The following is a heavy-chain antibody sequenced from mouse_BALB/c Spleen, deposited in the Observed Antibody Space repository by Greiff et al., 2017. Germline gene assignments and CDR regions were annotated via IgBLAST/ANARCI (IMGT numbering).Heavy chain of an antibody. CDR2: FHPYNDDT. CDR3: ARVEYYLSSYLAY. J-gene: IGHJ3*01. V-gene: IGHV1-47*01. CDR1: GYTFTTYP. D-gene: IGHD1-1*01. Sequence: VQLQQSGAELVKPGASVKMSCKAFGYTFTTYPIEWMKQNHGKSLEWIGNFHPYNDDTKYNEKFKGKAKLTVEKSSSTVYLELSRLTSDDSAVYYCARVEYYLSSYLAYWGQGTLVTVAA.